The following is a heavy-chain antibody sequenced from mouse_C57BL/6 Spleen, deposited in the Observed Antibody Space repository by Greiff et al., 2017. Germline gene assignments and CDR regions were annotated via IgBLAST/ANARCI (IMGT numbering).Heavy chain of an antibody. CDR2: INPNNGGT. CDR3: ARHYDYDGYFDV. J-gene: IGHJ1*03. D-gene: IGHD2-4*01. Sequence: EVQLQQSGPELVKPGASVKISCKASGYTFTDYYMNWVKQSHGKSLEWIGDINPNNGGTSYNQKFKGKATLTVDKSFSTAYMELRSLTSEDSAVYYCARHYDYDGYFDVWGTGTTVTVSS. CDR1: GYTFTDYY. V-gene: IGHV1-26*01.